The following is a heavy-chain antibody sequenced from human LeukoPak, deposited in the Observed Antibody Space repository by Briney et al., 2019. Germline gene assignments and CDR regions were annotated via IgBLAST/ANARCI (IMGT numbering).Heavy chain of an antibody. CDR3: ARGRDYVWGSLFY. V-gene: IGHV1-69*04. Sequence: VASVKVSCKASGGTFSSYAISWVRQAPGQGLEWMGRIIPILGIANYAQKFQGRVTITADKSTSTAYMELRSLRSDDTAVYYCARGRDYVWGSLFYWGQGTLVTVSS. CDR1: GGTFSSYA. CDR2: IIPILGIA. J-gene: IGHJ4*02. D-gene: IGHD3-16*01.